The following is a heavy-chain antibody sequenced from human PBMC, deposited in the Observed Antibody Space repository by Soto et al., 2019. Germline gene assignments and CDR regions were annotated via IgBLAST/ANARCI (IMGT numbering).Heavy chain of an antibody. Sequence: QVQLVQSGAEVKKPGSSVKVSCKASGGTFSSYAISWVRQAPGQGLEWMGGIIPIFGTANYAQKFQGRGTITADESTSTAYMELSSLRSEDTAVYYCARRLATVTRGYYYYYGMDVWGQGTTVTVSS. CDR3: ARRLATVTRGYYYYYGMDV. V-gene: IGHV1-69*01. CDR1: GGTFSSYA. CDR2: IIPIFGTA. D-gene: IGHD4-4*01. J-gene: IGHJ6*02.